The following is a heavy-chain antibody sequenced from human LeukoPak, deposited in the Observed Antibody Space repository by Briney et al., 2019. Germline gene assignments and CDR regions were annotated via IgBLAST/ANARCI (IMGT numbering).Heavy chain of an antibody. V-gene: IGHV4-59*01. J-gene: IGHJ3*02. CDR1: GGSISVYY. Sequence: SETLSLTCTVSGGSISVYYWSWIRQPPGKGLEWIGYIYYGGSTNYNPSLKSRVTISVDTSKNQFSLKLSSVTAADTAVYYCARDPRGWPNFDAFDIWGQGTMVTVSS. D-gene: IGHD6-19*01. CDR2: IYYGGST. CDR3: ARDPRGWPNFDAFDI.